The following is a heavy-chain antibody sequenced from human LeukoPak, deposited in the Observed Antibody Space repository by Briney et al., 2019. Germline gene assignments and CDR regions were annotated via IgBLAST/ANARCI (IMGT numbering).Heavy chain of an antibody. Sequence: KNGESLKISCKGSGYNFASYWIGWVRQMPGKGLEWMGIIYPGDSDTRYSPSFQGQVTISADKSISTAYLQWSSLKASDTAMYYCARHVGIAAAGHGAFDIWGQGTMVTVSS. CDR1: GYNFASYW. D-gene: IGHD6-13*01. J-gene: IGHJ3*02. CDR2: IYPGDSDT. V-gene: IGHV5-51*01. CDR3: ARHVGIAAAGHGAFDI.